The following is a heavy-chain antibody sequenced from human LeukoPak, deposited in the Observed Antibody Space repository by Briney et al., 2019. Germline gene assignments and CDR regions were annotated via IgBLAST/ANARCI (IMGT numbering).Heavy chain of an antibody. CDR1: GFTFSSYA. J-gene: IGHJ4*02. D-gene: IGHD4/OR15-4a*01. CDR2: LSGSGGST. CDR3: AKERDYGPADY. Sequence: GGSLRLSCAASGFTFSSYAMSWVRQAPGKGLEWVSGLSGSGGSTDYADSVKGRFTVSRDNSKNTLFLQMNSLRAEDTAIYYCAKERDYGPADYWGQGTLVTVSS. V-gene: IGHV3-23*01.